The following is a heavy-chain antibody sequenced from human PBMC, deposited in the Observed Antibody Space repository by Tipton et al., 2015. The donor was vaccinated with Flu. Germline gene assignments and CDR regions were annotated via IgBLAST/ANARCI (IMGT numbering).Heavy chain of an antibody. CDR2: INDSGSA. J-gene: IGHJ5*02. CDR3: ARRDYSNYVSDPKNWFDP. CDR1: GGTFSGYY. V-gene: IGHV4-34*01. D-gene: IGHD4-11*01. Sequence: GLVKPSETLSLTCAVYGGTFSGYYWTWIRQPPGKRLEWIGEINDSGSANYNPSLKSQVTMSVDTSKNQFSLKVKSVTAADTAVYYCARRDYSNYVSDPKNWFDPWGQATLVTVSS.